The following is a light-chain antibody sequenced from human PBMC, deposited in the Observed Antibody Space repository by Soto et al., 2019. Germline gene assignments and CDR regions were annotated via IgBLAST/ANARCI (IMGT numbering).Light chain of an antibody. CDR3: QQYGSSPYT. CDR1: RSISIAY. CDR2: GAS. J-gene: IGKJ2*01. Sequence: EIVLTQSPGTVSLSPGDRATLSCRASRSISIAYLVWYQQKPGQAPRLLIYGASTRATGIPDRFSASGSGTDFTLTISRLEPEDFAVYYCQQYGSSPYTFGQGTELEI. V-gene: IGKV3-20*01.